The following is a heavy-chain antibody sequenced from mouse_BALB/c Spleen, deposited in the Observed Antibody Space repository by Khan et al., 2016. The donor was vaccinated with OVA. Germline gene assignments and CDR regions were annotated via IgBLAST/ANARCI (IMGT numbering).Heavy chain of an antibody. V-gene: IGHV1-20*01. CDR1: GYSFTGYF. CDR3: TRIYRSDFDY. J-gene: IGHJ2*01. D-gene: IGHD1-1*01. CDR2: INPHIGET. Sequence: EVQLQQSGPELVRPGASVKISCTASGYSFTGYFMNWVMQSHGKSLEWIGRINPHIGETFYNQRFKDKATLTVDESSNTAHMELRSPTYEDSAVYFCTRIYRSDFDYWGQGTTLTVSS.